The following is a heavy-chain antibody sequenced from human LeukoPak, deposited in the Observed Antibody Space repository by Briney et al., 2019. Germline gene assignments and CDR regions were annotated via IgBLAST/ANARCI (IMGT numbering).Heavy chain of an antibody. J-gene: IGHJ4*02. D-gene: IGHD6-13*01. V-gene: IGHV3-33*06. CDR2: IWYDGSNK. CDR1: GFTFSGYG. Sequence: HPGGSLRLSCAASGFTFSGYGMHWVRQAPGKGLEWVAVIWYDGSNKYYADSVKGRFTISRDNSKDTLYLQMNGLRAEDTAVYFCAKQSAGSAAWYSLHYDFWGQGTLVTVSS. CDR3: AKQSAGSAAWYSLHYDF.